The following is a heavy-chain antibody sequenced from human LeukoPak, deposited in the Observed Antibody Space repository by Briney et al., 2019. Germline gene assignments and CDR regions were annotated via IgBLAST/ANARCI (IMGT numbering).Heavy chain of an antibody. V-gene: IGHV3-30*03. D-gene: IGHD6-13*01. CDR3: AAGYSSSWYDY. Sequence: GGSLRLSCAASGFTFSSYGMHWVRQAPGKGLEWVAVISYDGSNKYYADSVKGRFTISRDNSKNTLYLQMNSLRAEDTAVYYSAAGYSSSWYDYWGQGTLVTVSS. J-gene: IGHJ4*02. CDR2: ISYDGSNK. CDR1: GFTFSSYG.